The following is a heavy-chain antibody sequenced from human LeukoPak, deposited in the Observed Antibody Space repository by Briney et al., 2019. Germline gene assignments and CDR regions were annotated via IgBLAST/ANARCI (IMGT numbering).Heavy chain of an antibody. V-gene: IGHV1-3*01. CDR2: INAGNGNT. J-gene: IGHJ4*02. CDR1: GYTFTSYA. CDR3: AREGKWELPLIDY. Sequence: ASVKVSCKASGYTFTSYAMHWVRQAPGQRLEWMGWINAGNGNTKYSQKFQGRVTITRDTSASTAYMELSSPRSEDTAVYYCAREGKWELPLIDYWGQGTLVTVSS. D-gene: IGHD1-26*01.